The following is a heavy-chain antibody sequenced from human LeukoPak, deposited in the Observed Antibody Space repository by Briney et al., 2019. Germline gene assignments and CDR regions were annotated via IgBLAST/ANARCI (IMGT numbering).Heavy chain of an antibody. Sequence: ASVKVSCKASGYTFTNYGISWVRQAPGQGLEWMGWISAYNGYTDYAQKLQFRVTMTTDTSTSTAYMELRSLRSDDTAVYYCARRWELSAPDYWGQGTLVTVSS. J-gene: IGHJ4*02. V-gene: IGHV1-18*01. D-gene: IGHD1-26*01. CDR1: GYTFTNYG. CDR2: ISAYNGYT. CDR3: ARRWELSAPDY.